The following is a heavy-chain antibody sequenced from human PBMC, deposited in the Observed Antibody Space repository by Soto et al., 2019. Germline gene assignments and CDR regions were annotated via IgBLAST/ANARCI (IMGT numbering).Heavy chain of an antibody. D-gene: IGHD3-9*01. V-gene: IGHV4-31*03. Sequence: SETLSLTCTVSGGSISSGGYYWSWIRQHPGKGLEWIGYIYYSGSTHYNPSLKSRVTISVDTSKNQFSLKLSSVTAADTAVYYCARGDYDILTGFPDXFDIWGQGTMVTVSS. CDR2: IYYSGST. CDR1: GGSISSGGYY. J-gene: IGHJ3*02. CDR3: ARGDYDILTGFPDXFDI.